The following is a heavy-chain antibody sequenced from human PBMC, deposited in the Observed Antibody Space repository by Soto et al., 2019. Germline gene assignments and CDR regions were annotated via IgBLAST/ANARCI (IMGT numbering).Heavy chain of an antibody. CDR1: GGSISSGGYS. V-gene: IGHV4-30-2*01. D-gene: IGHD2-8*01. CDR2: IYHSGST. J-gene: IGHJ4*02. Sequence: QLQLQESGSGLVKPSQTLSLTCAVSGGSISSGGYSWSWIRQPPGKGLEWIGYIYHSGSTYYNPSLKSRVTISVDRSKNQFSLKLSSVTAADTAVYYCARVTDCTNGVCYGYFDYWGQGTLVTVSS. CDR3: ARVTDCTNGVCYGYFDY.